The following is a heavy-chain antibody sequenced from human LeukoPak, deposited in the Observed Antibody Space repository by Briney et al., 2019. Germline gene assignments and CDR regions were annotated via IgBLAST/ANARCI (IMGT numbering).Heavy chain of an antibody. CDR2: IIPILGIA. CDR3: ARGMITFGGVIVQGGPFDY. CDR1: GGTFSSYA. Sequence: SVKVSCKASGGTFSSYAISWVRQAPGQGLEWMGRIIPILGIANYAQKFQGRVTITADKSTSTAYMELSSLRSEDTAVYYCARGMITFGGVIVQGGPFDYWGQGTLVTVSS. V-gene: IGHV1-69*04. D-gene: IGHD3-16*02. J-gene: IGHJ4*02.